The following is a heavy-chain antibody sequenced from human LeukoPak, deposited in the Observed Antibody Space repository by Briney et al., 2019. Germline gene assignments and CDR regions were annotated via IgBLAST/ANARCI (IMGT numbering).Heavy chain of an antibody. V-gene: IGHV5-51*01. CDR2: IYPGDSDT. D-gene: IGHD6-13*01. CDR1: GYSFTSYW. CDR3: ARLKGSIAAAGSPLDY. J-gene: IGHJ4*02. Sequence: GESLKISCKGSGYSFTSYWIGWVRQMPGKGLEWMGIIYPGDSDTRYSPSFQGQATISADKSISTAYLQWSSLKASDTAMYYCARLKGSIAAAGSPLDYWGREPWSPSPQ.